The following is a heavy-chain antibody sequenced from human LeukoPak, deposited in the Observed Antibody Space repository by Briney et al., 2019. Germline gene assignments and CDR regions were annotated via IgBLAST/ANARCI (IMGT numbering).Heavy chain of an antibody. CDR2: IIPIFGTA. CDR1: GGTFSSYA. V-gene: IGHV1-69*06. J-gene: IGHJ5*02. CDR3: ASKYCSSTSCYELSNWSDP. D-gene: IGHD2-2*01. Sequence: GSSVKVSCKASGGTFSSYAISWVRQAPGQGLEWMGGIIPIFGTANYAQKFQGRVTITADKSTSTAYMELSSLRSEDTAVYYCASKYCSSTSCYELSNWSDPWGQGTLVTVSS.